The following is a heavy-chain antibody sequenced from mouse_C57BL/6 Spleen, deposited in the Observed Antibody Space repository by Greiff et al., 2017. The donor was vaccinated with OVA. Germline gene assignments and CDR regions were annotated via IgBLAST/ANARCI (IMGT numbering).Heavy chain of an antibody. J-gene: IGHJ3*01. CDR2: ISYDGSN. CDR3: ARPLDGRSRAWFAD. Sequence: VQLKESGPGLVKPSQSLSLTCSVTGYSITSGYYWNWIRQFPGNKLEWMGYISYDGSNNYNPSLKNRISITRDTSKNQFFLKLNSVTTEDTATYYCARPLDGRSRAWFADWGQGTLVTVSA. CDR1: GYSITSGYY. V-gene: IGHV3-6*01. D-gene: IGHD1-1*01.